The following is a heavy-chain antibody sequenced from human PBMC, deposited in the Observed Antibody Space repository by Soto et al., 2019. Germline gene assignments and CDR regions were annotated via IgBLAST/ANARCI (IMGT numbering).Heavy chain of an antibody. D-gene: IGHD1-1*01. CDR2: ISSSGDSP. V-gene: IGHV3-23*01. CDR1: VFIFSNYA. Sequence: EVQLLESGGGLVQPGWSLRLSCAASVFIFSNYAMNWVRQAPGKGLEWVSAISSSGDSPYYADSVKGRFTISRDNSKNTLYLQMNSLGVEDTAIYYGARNTIPHPHYSGQGTLDIVSS. CDR3: ARNTIPHPHY. J-gene: IGHJ4*02.